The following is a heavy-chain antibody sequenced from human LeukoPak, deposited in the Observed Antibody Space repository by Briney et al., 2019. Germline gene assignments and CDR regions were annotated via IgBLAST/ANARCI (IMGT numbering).Heavy chain of an antibody. J-gene: IGHJ4*02. V-gene: IGHV3-7*05. CDR1: GFSFSGYW. CDR2: INQDGREK. Sequence: HPGGSLRLSCAASGFSFSGYWMNWVRQAPGKGLEWVANINQDGREKYYVDSVKGRFTISRDNAKNSLYLQMNSLRVEDTAVYYCARENFEYWGQGTLITVSS. CDR3: ARENFEY.